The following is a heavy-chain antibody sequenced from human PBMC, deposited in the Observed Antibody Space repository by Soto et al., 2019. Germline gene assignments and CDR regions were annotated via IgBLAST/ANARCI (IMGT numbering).Heavy chain of an antibody. CDR2: ISSSSSTI. J-gene: IGHJ2*01. CDR3: ARGDFDL. Sequence: ELQLEESGGDLVQPGGSLRLSCAASGFSFSSYSMNWVRQAPGKGLEWVSYISSSSSTIYYADSVKGRFTISRDKAKNSLSLQMNSLRAEDTAVYYCARGDFDLWGCGTLVTVSS. V-gene: IGHV3-48*01. CDR1: GFSFSSYS.